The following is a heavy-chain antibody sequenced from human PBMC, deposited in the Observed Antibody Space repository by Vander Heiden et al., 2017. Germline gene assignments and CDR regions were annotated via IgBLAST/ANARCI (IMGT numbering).Heavy chain of an antibody. J-gene: IGHJ5*02. V-gene: IGHV4-39*01. Sequence: QLQLQESGPGLVKPSETLSLTCTVSGGSISSSSYYWGWIRQPPGKGLEWIGSIYYSGSTYYNPSLKSRVTISVDTSKNQFSLKLSSVTAADTAVYYCARHQWLVHNWFDPWGQGTLVTVAS. CDR3: ARHQWLVHNWFDP. CDR1: GGSISSSSYY. CDR2: IYYSGST. D-gene: IGHD6-19*01.